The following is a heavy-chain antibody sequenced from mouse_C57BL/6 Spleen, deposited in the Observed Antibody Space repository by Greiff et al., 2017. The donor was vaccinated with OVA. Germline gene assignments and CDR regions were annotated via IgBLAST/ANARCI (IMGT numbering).Heavy chain of an antibody. Sequence: EVQRVESGGGLVKPGGSLKLSCAASGFTFSSYAMSWVRQTPEKRLEWVATISDGGSYTYYPDNVKGRFTISRDNAKNNLYLQMSHLKSEDTAMYYCARDRRYGSSYVYWYFDVWGTGTTVTVSS. D-gene: IGHD1-1*01. V-gene: IGHV5-4*01. CDR1: GFTFSSYA. J-gene: IGHJ1*03. CDR3: ARDRRYGSSYVYWYFDV. CDR2: ISDGGSYT.